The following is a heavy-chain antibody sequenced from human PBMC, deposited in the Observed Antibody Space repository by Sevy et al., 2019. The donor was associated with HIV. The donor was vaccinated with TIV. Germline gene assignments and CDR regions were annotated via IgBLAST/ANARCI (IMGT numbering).Heavy chain of an antibody. J-gene: IGHJ4*02. V-gene: IGHV4-34*01. CDR1: GGSFSGYY. CDR2: INHSGST. CDR3: ARGVGYYGSGSYFYFDY. Sequence: SETLSLTCAVYGGSFSGYYWSWIRQPPGKGLEWIGEINHSGSTNYNPSLKSRVTISVDTSKNQFSLKLSSVTAADTAVYYCARGVGYYGSGSYFYFDYRGQGTLVTVSS. D-gene: IGHD3-10*01.